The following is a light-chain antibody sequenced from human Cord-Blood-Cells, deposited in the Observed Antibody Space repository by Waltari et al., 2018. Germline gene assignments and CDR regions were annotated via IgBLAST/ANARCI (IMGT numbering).Light chain of an antibody. CDR2: EVS. J-gene: IGLJ1*01. CDR3: SSYAGSNNFV. CDR1: SSDVGGYNY. Sequence: QSALTPPPSASGSPGQSVTISCTGTSSDVGGYNYVTWYQRPPGEAPKRMIYEVSKRPSGAPDRFSGSKSGNTASLTVSGLQAEDEAEYYCSSYAGSNNFVFGTGTKVTVL. V-gene: IGLV2-8*01.